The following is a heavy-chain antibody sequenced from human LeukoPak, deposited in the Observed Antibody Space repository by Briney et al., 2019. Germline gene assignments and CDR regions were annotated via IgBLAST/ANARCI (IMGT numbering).Heavy chain of an antibody. Sequence: GGSLRLSCAASGFAVSSNSMSWVRQAPGKGLEWVSVLYSGGSTYYADSVKGRFTISRDNSKNTLYLQMNSLRTEDTAVYYCARDRSDGFDYWGQGTLVTVSS. CDR3: ARDRSDGFDY. CDR2: LYSGGST. J-gene: IGHJ4*02. V-gene: IGHV3-53*01. CDR1: GFAVSSNS.